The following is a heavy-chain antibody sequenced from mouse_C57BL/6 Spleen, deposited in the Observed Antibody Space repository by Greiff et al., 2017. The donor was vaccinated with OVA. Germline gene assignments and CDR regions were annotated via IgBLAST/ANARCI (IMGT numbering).Heavy chain of an antibody. J-gene: IGHJ4*01. CDR2: IFPGSGST. D-gene: IGHD1-1*01. CDR1: GFTFTDYY. CDR3: ARGLLLGDYAMDY. Sequence: QVQLKQSGPELVKPGASVKISCKASGFTFTDYYMNWVKQRPGQGLEWIGWIFPGSGSTYYNEKFKGKSTLTVDKSSSTAYMLLSSLTSEDSAVYFCARGLLLGDYAMDYWGQGTSVTVSS. V-gene: IGHV1-75*01.